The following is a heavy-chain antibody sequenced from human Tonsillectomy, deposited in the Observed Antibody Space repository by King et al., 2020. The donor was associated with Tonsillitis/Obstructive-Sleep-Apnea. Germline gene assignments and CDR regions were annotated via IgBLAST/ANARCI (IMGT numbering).Heavy chain of an antibody. V-gene: IGHV4-34*01. CDR3: ARVLRFLEWFPYMDF. CDR2: INHSGST. D-gene: IGHD3-3*01. J-gene: IGHJ6*03. CDR1: GGSFSGYY. Sequence: VQLQQWGAGLLKPSETLSLTCAGYGGSFSGYYWSWIRQPPGKGLEWIGEINHSGSTNYNPSLKTRVTISVDTSKNQFSLKMSSVTAADTAVYYCARVLRFLEWFPYMDFWGKGTTVTVSS.